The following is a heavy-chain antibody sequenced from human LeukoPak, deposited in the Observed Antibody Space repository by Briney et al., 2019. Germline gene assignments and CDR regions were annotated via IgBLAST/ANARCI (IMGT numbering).Heavy chain of an antibody. V-gene: IGHV3-74*01. Sequence: GGSLGLSCAASGLTFSSHWMHWVRQAPGKGLVWVSRITNDGSSTTYADSVKGRFTISRDNAKNTLYLQMNGLRAEDTAVYYCSRSAYYDGSGNYYDYWGQGTLVTVSS. CDR3: SRSAYYDGSGNYYDY. CDR2: ITNDGSST. CDR1: GLTFSSHW. D-gene: IGHD3-22*01. J-gene: IGHJ4*02.